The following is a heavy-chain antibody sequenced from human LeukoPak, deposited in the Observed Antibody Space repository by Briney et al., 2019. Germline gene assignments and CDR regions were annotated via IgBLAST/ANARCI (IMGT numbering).Heavy chain of an antibody. Sequence: SETLSLTCAVSGGSISSYYWSWNRQPAGKGLEWIERIYTSGTTNYNPSLKSRVTMSVDTSKNQFSLNLNSVTAADTAVYYCARTSPRAATFDYWGQGTLVTVSS. CDR1: GGSISSYY. CDR2: IYTSGTT. CDR3: ARTSPRAATFDY. V-gene: IGHV4-4*07. J-gene: IGHJ4*02. D-gene: IGHD2-15*01.